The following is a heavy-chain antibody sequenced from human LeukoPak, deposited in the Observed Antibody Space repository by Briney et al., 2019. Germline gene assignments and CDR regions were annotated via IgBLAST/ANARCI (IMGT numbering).Heavy chain of an antibody. CDR1: GYTFSGYY. D-gene: IGHD3-22*01. V-gene: IGHV1-2*02. Sequence: ASVKVSCKTSGYTFSGYYMNWVRQAPGQGLEWMGWINPNSGGTNSAQKFQGRVTMTRDTSISTAYMELSRPRSDDTAVYYCARDRVIVGPSDAFDIWGQGTMVTVSS. J-gene: IGHJ3*02. CDR2: INPNSGGT. CDR3: ARDRVIVGPSDAFDI.